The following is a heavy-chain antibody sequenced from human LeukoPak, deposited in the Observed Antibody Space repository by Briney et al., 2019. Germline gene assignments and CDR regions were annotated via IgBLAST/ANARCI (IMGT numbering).Heavy chain of an antibody. CDR3: ARPRGCGSSRCNNFDY. CDR1: GFTFSSYN. V-gene: IGHV3-48*01. D-gene: IGHD2-2*01. J-gene: IGHJ4*02. CDR2: ITISTTLI. Sequence: GGSLRLSCAASGFTFSSYNMNWVRQAPGKGLEWVAYITISTTLIYYADSVKGRFTISRDNAKNSLYLQMNRLRAEDTAVYYCARPRGCGSSRCNNFDYWGQGTLVTVSS.